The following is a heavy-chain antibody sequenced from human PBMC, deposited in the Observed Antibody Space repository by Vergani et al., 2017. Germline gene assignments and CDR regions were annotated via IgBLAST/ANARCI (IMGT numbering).Heavy chain of an antibody. CDR2: INYSGST. J-gene: IGHJ6*04. D-gene: IGHD3-10*01. Sequence: QVQLQESGPGLVKPSETLSLTCTVSGGSISPYYWSWIRQPPGKGLEWIGYINYSGSTKCNPSLKSRVTISLDTSKNQFSLKLSSVTAADTAVYYCARVSYYGSVNYSLDVWGKGTTVTVSS. V-gene: IGHV4-59*01. CDR3: ARVSYYGSVNYSLDV. CDR1: GGSISPYY.